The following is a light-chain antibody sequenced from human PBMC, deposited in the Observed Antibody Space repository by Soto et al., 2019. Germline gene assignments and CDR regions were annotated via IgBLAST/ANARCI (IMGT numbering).Light chain of an antibody. CDR2: DAS. Sequence: VLTQSPATLSLSPWESVIFSCRASQSVSSYLAWYQQKPGQAPRLLIYDASNRATGIPARFSGSGSGTDFTLTISSLEPEDVAVYYCQQRSNWPRTFGQGTKVDIK. J-gene: IGKJ1*01. V-gene: IGKV3-11*01. CDR3: QQRSNWPRT. CDR1: QSVSSY.